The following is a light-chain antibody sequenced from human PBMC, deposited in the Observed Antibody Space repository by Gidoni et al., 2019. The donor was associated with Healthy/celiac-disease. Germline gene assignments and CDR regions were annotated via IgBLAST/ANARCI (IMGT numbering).Light chain of an antibody. CDR3: QQYGSSPLT. CDR2: GAS. Sequence: EIVLTQSPGTLSVSPGERATLSCRASQSVSSSYLDWYQQKPGQAPRLLIYGASSRATGIPDRFSGSGSVTDFTLTISRLEPEDFAVYYCQQYGSSPLTFGGGTKVEIK. J-gene: IGKJ4*01. V-gene: IGKV3-20*01. CDR1: QSVSSSY.